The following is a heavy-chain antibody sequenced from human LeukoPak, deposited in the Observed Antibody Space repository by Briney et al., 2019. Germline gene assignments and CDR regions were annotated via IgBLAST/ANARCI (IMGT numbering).Heavy chain of an antibody. J-gene: IGHJ4*02. Sequence: GASVKVSCKASGYTFTSYGISWVRQAPGQGLEWMGGIIPIFGTANYAQKFQGRVTITADESTSTAYMELSSLRSEDMAVYYCASSRDCSSTSCYEDYWGQGTLVTVSS. D-gene: IGHD2-2*01. CDR3: ASSRDCSSTSCYEDY. V-gene: IGHV1-69*13. CDR1: GYTFTSYG. CDR2: IIPIFGTA.